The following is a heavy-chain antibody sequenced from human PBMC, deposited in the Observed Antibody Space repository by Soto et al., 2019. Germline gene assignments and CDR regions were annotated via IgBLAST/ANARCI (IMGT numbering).Heavy chain of an antibody. CDR3: ARAGCDGGSCYTLVGLRYGMDV. J-gene: IGHJ6*02. D-gene: IGHD2-15*01. CDR1: GFTFSSYA. CDR2: ISYDGHNN. V-gene: IGHV3-30-3*01. Sequence: QVQLVESGGGVVQPGRSLRLSCAASGFTFSSYAMYWVRQAPGKGLEWVAVISYDGHNNYYADSVNGRFTISRDNSKNTLYLQMNSMGAEDTAVYYCARAGCDGGSCYTLVGLRYGMDVWGQGTTVTVSS.